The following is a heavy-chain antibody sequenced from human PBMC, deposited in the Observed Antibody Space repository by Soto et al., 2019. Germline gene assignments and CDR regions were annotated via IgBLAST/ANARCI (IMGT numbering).Heavy chain of an antibody. CDR2: IYSGGST. CDR3: AREVTRGYDGMDV. CDR1: GFTVSSNY. D-gene: IGHD2-21*02. J-gene: IGHJ6*02. Sequence: EVQLVESGGGLVQPGGSLRLSCAASGFTVSSNYMSWVRQAPGKGLEWVSVIYSGGSTYYADSVKGRFTISRDNSKNTLYLQMNSLRAEDTAVYYCAREVTRGYDGMDVWGQGTTLTVSS. V-gene: IGHV3-66*01.